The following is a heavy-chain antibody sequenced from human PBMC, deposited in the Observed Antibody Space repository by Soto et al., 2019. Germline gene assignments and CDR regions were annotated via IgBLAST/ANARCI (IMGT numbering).Heavy chain of an antibody. CDR3: ARVGTWVPYCDDSRPYTFENWFDP. D-gene: IGHD3-22*01. CDR2: IYHGGST. CDR1: GYSISSYYY. V-gene: IGHV4-38-2*01. J-gene: IGHJ5*02. Sequence: SETLSLTCAVSGYSISSYYYCCFLQQPPGRRQWWTGSIYHGGSTYYTPSLNSRVTLSIDTTNNSLSLLMNSLTAADTAVYYCARVGTWVPYCDDSRPYTFENWFDPWGQGTLVTVSS.